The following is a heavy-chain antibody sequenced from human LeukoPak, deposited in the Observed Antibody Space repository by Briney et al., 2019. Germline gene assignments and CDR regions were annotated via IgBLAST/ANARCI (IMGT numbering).Heavy chain of an antibody. CDR3: ARAIAFLIFGVEHDAFDI. CDR2: ISGSGGST. J-gene: IGHJ3*02. V-gene: IGHV3-23*01. Sequence: GGSLRLSCAASGFTFSSYAMSWVRQAPGKGLEWVSAISGSGGSTYYADSVKGRFTISRDNSKNTLYLQMNSLRAEDTAVYYCARAIAFLIFGVEHDAFDIWGQGTMVTVSS. CDR1: GFTFSSYA. D-gene: IGHD3-3*01.